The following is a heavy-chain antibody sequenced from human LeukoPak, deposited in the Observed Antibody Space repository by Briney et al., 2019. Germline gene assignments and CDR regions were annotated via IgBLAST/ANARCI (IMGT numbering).Heavy chain of an antibody. CDR1: GFTFSSYA. CDR2: ISYDGSNK. CDR3: ARPYYYDSSGYSFDY. Sequence: GRSLRLSCAASGFTFSSYAMHWVRQAPGKELEWVAVISYDGSNKYYADSVKGRFTISRDNSKNTLYLQMNSLRAEDTAVYYCARPYYYDSSGYSFDYWGQGTLVTVSS. D-gene: IGHD3-22*01. V-gene: IGHV3-30-3*01. J-gene: IGHJ4*02.